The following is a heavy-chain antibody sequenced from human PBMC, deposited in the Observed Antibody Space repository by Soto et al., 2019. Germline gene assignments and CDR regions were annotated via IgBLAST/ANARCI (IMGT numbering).Heavy chain of an antibody. CDR1: GFTFSSYA. J-gene: IGHJ4*02. CDR3: ARERGYYGSGSYPDY. Sequence: GGSLRLSCAASGFTFSSYAMHWVRQAPGKGLEWVAVISYDGSNKYYADSVKGRFTISRDNSKNTLYLQMNSLRAEDTAVYYCARERGYYGSGSYPDYWGQGTLVTVSS. V-gene: IGHV3-30-3*01. D-gene: IGHD3-10*01. CDR2: ISYDGSNK.